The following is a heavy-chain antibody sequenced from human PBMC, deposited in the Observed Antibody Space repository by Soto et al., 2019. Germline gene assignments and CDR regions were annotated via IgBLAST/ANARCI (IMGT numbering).Heavy chain of an antibody. CDR3: AKDSATVTTYYYYYGMDV. Sequence: VGSLRLSCAASGFTFSSYGMHWVRQAPGKGLEWVAVISYDGSNKYYADSVKGRFTISRDNSKNTLYLQMNSLRAEDTAVYYCAKDSATVTTYYYYYGMDVWGQGTTVTVSS. CDR2: ISYDGSNK. D-gene: IGHD4-17*01. V-gene: IGHV3-30*18. J-gene: IGHJ6*02. CDR1: GFTFSSYG.